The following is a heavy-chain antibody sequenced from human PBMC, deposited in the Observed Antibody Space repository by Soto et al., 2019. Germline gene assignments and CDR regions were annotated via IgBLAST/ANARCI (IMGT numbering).Heavy chain of an antibody. Sequence: QLQLQECGSGLVKPSQTLSLTCGVSGGSISSGGYSWSWIRQPPGKGLEWIGYIYHSVSTYYNPSLKSRVIISVDRSKNQFSLKLSSVTAADTAVYYCARAPPMFYWGQGIRVTVSS. CDR3: ARAPPMFY. CDR2: IYHSVST. J-gene: IGHJ4*02. CDR1: GGSISSGGYS. D-gene: IGHD3-10*02. V-gene: IGHV4-30-2*01.